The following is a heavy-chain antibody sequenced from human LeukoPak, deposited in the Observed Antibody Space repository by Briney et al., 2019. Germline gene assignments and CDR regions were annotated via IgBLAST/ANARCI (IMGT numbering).Heavy chain of an antibody. V-gene: IGHV1-2*02. CDR1: GYTFTGYY. J-gene: IGHJ6*02. D-gene: IGHD3-22*01. Sequence: ASVKVSCKASGYTFTGYYMHWVRQAPEQGLEWMGWINPNSGGTNYAQKFQGRVTMTRDTSISTAYMELSRLRSDDTAVYYCASSYYYDSSGPGDGMDVWGQGTTVTVSS. CDR2: INPNSGGT. CDR3: ASSYYYDSSGPGDGMDV.